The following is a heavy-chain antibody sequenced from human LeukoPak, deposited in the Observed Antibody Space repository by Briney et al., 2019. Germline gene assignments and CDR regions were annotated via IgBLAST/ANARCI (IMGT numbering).Heavy chain of an antibody. V-gene: IGHV1-18*01. CDR3: ARDAERITIFGVATDAFDI. CDR1: GYTFTSYG. Sequence: GASVTVSCKASGYTFTSYGISWVRQAPGQGLEWMGWISAYNGNTNYAQKLQGRVTMTTDTSTSTAYMELRSLRSDDTAVYYCARDAERITIFGVATDAFDIWGQGTMVTVSS. J-gene: IGHJ3*02. D-gene: IGHD3-3*01. CDR2: ISAYNGNT.